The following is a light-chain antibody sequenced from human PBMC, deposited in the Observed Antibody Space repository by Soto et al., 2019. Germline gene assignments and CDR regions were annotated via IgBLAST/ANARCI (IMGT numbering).Light chain of an antibody. CDR2: GAS. J-gene: IGKJ5*01. Sequence: DIQMTQSPSAVSASVGDRVTITCRASQGISSWLAWYQQKPGKAPELLIYGASNLESGVPSRFSGSGSGTDFSLTISSRQREDRGTYYCQRANKCPPTFGQGTRLEI. V-gene: IGKV1D-12*01. CDR3: QRANKCPPT. CDR1: QGISSW.